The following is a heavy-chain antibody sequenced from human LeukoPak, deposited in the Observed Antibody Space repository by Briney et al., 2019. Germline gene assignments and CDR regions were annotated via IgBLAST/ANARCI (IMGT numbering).Heavy chain of an antibody. CDR2: INPNSGGI. Sequence: ASVKVSCKASGYTFTGYYMHWVRQAPGQGLEWMGWINPNSGGINYAQKFQGRVTMTRDTSISTAYMELSRLRSDDTAVYYCAREAGLTTVTYDYWGQGTLVTVSS. V-gene: IGHV1-2*02. CDR3: AREAGLTTVTYDY. D-gene: IGHD4-17*01. CDR1: GYTFTGYY. J-gene: IGHJ4*02.